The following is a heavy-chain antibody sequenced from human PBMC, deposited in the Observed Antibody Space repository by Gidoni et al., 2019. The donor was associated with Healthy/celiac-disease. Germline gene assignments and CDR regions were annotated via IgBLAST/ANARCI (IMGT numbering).Heavy chain of an antibody. D-gene: IGHD3-10*01. CDR3: ARDTTDYYGSGSYFYGMDV. Sequence: QVQLVQSGAEVKKPGASVKVSCKASGYTFTGYYMHWVRQAPGQGLEWMGWINPNSGGTNYAQKFQGRVTMTRDTSISTAYMELSRLRSDDTAVYYCARDTTDYYGSGSYFYGMDVWGQGTTVTVSS. V-gene: IGHV1-2*02. CDR2: INPNSGGT. CDR1: GYTFTGYY. J-gene: IGHJ6*02.